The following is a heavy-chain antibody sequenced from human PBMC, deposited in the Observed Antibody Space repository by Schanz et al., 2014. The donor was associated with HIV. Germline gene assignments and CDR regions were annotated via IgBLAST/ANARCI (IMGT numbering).Heavy chain of an antibody. CDR3: AKPEYDSSGNSQTHFDY. D-gene: IGHD3-22*01. J-gene: IGHJ4*02. CDR1: GFAFNNYA. CDR2: ISESGGRT. Sequence: EVQLLESGGGFVQPGGSLRLSCAASGFAFNNYAMTWVRQAPGKGLEWVSSISESGGRTYYADSVNGRFTISRDNSKNTLSLQMTALRTEDTAIYYCAKPEYDSSGNSQTHFDYWGQGTLVSVSP. V-gene: IGHV3-23*01.